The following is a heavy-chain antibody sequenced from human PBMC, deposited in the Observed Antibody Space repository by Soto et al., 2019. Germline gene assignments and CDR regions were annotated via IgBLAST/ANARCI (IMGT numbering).Heavy chain of an antibody. CDR3: ARAPVPLNVGGWHFDL. D-gene: IGHD3-10*01. CDR2: IDYSGST. Sequence: QVQLQELGPGLVKPSQTLSLTCTVSGGSISSSRYYWSWIRQHSGKGLEWIGYIDYSGSTHYNPSIKSRLTLSIDTSRNHFSLKLYSVTAADTAVYFCARAPVPLNVGGWHFDLWGRGTLVTVSS. CDR1: GGSISSSRYY. V-gene: IGHV4-31*03. J-gene: IGHJ2*01.